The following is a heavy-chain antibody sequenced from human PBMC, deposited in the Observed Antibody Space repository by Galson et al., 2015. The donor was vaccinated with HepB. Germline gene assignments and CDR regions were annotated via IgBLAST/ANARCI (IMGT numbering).Heavy chain of an antibody. CDR2: IGWDDDK. CDR3: ARLLLRRGYDSGDAFDF. Sequence: PALVKPTQTLTLTCTFSGFSLSASTMCVSWIRQPPGKALEWLGRIGWDDDKYYNTSLKTRLTISKDTSKNEVVLRMTNMDPVDTATYFCARLLLRRGYDSGDAFDFWGQGSMVIVSS. D-gene: IGHD3-3*01. J-gene: IGHJ3*01. CDR1: GFSLSASTMC. V-gene: IGHV2-70*11.